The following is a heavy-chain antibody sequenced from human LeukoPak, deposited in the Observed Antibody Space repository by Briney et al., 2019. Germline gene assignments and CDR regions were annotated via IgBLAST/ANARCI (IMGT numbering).Heavy chain of an antibody. V-gene: IGHV1-18*01. CDR2: ISGYNDNA. CDR1: GYFFSTYG. Sequence: ASVKVSCRTSGYFFSTYGISWVRQAPGQGFEWMGWISGYNDNALYAQKFRGRVTMTADTSTSTAYMELNSLRSDDTAVYYCATVWHGTGGSLTLHDAPWLHRWGQGTLVSVSS. D-gene: IGHD1-14*01. CDR3: ATVWHGTGGSLTLHDAPWLHR. J-gene: IGHJ5*02.